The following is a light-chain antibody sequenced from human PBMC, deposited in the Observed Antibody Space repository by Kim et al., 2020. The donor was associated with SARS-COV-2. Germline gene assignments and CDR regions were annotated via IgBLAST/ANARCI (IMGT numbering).Light chain of an antibody. CDR2: KAS. CDR3: QHYNSYSWT. J-gene: IGKJ1*01. V-gene: IGKV1-5*03. Sequence: ASVGDRVTLTCRASQRIGTSLAWYQQKPGKAPRLLMYKASTLQSGVPSRFSGSGSGTEFTLTIADLQADDFSTYFCQHYNSYSWTFGQGTKVDIK. CDR1: QRIGTS.